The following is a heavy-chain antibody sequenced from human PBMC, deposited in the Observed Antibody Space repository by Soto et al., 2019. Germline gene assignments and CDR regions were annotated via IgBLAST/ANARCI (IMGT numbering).Heavy chain of an antibody. J-gene: IGHJ4*02. Sequence: GGSLRLSCAASGFTFNSYVMNWVRQAPGKGLEWVSSISGGGGGTYYADSVKGRLTISRDNSKNTLYLQMNSLRAEDTALYYCAKGSHYDILTAYHAFDYWGPGTLVTVSS. V-gene: IGHV3-23*01. D-gene: IGHD3-9*01. CDR2: ISGGGGGT. CDR1: GFTFNSYV. CDR3: AKGSHYDILTAYHAFDY.